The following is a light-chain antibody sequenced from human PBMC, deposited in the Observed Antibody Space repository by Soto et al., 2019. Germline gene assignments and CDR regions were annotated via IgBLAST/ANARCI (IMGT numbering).Light chain of an antibody. Sequence: VLPQSPATLSLSPGESATLSCRASLNVNSYLAWYQQKPGQAPRLLIYDASNRAAGIPARFSGSGSGTDFTLTIRSLEPEDLAIYYCQQYDNWPPWTVGQGTKV. J-gene: IGKJ1*01. CDR2: DAS. V-gene: IGKV3-11*01. CDR3: QQYDNWPPWT. CDR1: LNVNSY.